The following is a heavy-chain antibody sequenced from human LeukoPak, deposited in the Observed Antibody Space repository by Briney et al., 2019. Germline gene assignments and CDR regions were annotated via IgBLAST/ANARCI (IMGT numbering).Heavy chain of an antibody. J-gene: IGHJ4*02. CDR2: ISNSGSIV. V-gene: IGHV3-48*03. Sequence: GGSLRLSCAASGFTFSDYDMNWVRQAPGKGLEWVSYISNSGSIVYYADSVKGRFTISRDNAKKTLFLQLNSLRAEDTAVYFCAREGVNTSGLDYWGQGTLVTVSS. CDR3: AREGVNTSGLDY. D-gene: IGHD3-16*01. CDR1: GFTFSDYD.